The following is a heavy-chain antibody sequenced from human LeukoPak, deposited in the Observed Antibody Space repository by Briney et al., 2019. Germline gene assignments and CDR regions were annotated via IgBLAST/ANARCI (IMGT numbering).Heavy chain of an antibody. V-gene: IGHV3-30-3*01. CDR1: GSTFSSYA. CDR2: ISYDGSNK. D-gene: IGHD1-26*01. Sequence: PGGSLRLSCAASGSTFSSYAMHWVRQAPGKGLEWVAVISYDGSNKYYADSVKGRFTISRDNSKNTLYLQMNSLRAEDTAVYYCASPSGSYSAYFQHWGQGTLVTVSS. J-gene: IGHJ1*01. CDR3: ASPSGSYSAYFQH.